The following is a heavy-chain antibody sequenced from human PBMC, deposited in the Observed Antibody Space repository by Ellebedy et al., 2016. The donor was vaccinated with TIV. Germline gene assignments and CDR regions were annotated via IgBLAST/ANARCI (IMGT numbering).Heavy chain of an antibody. V-gene: IGHV1-2*02. CDR3: ASVTFSSLSPFDN. J-gene: IGHJ4*02. CDR2: IYPNSGDT. Sequence: AASVKVSCKTSGYTFTDYYMHWMRQAPGQGLEWMGWIYPNSGDTKYAQKFQGRVTMTRDTSITTAYMELNRLTSDDTATYYCASVTFSSLSPFDNWGQGTLVTVSS. CDR1: GYTFTDYY. D-gene: IGHD6-13*01.